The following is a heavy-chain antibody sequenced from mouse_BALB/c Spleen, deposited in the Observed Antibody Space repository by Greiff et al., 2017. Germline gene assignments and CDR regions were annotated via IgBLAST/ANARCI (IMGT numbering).Heavy chain of an antibody. Sequence: DVKLQESGPGLVKPSQTVSLTCTVTGISITTGNYRWSWIRQFPGNKLEWIGYIYYSGTITYNPSLTSRTTITRDTSKNQFFLEMNSLTAEDTATYYCARDYYGSRGAMDYWGQGTSVTVSS. J-gene: IGHJ4*01. D-gene: IGHD1-1*01. CDR2: IYYSGTI. CDR1: GISITTGNYR. V-gene: IGHV3-5*02. CDR3: ARDYYGSRGAMDY.